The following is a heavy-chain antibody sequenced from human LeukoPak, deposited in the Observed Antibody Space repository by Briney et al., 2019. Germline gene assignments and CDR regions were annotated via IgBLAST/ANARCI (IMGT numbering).Heavy chain of an antibody. Sequence: GGSLRLSCAASGFPFSSHAMSWVRQPPGKGLEWVAAISNGKTYYADAVRVRCAISRDDSTNTVYLHMHSLRDEDTALYHCVREVGYCDRVCVKTYWLDPWGQGNLVTVSS. J-gene: IGHJ5*02. CDR3: VREVGYCDRVCVKTYWLDP. CDR1: GFPFSSHA. D-gene: IGHD2-21*02. V-gene: IGHV3-23*01. CDR2: ISNGKT.